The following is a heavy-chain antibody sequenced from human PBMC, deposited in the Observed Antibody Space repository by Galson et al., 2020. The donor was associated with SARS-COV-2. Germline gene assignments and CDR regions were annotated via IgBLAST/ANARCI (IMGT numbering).Heavy chain of an antibody. D-gene: IGHD3-22*01. CDR3: ARQYYYDSPDAFDI. V-gene: IGHV2-5*01. CDR1: GFSLSPSGVG. CDR2: TYWSDDK. J-gene: IGHJ3*02. Sequence: SGPTLVTPTQTLTLTCTFSGFSLSPSGVGVGWIRQPPGKALEWLAVTYWSDDKRYSPSLKSRLTITKDTSKKQVVLTMTNMDPVDTATYYCARQYYYDSPDAFDIWGQGTMVTVSS.